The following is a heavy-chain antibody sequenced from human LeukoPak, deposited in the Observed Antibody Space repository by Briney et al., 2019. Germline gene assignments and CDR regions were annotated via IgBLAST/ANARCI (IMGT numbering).Heavy chain of an antibody. V-gene: IGHV3-49*04. D-gene: IGHD4-17*01. J-gene: IGHJ4*02. CDR2: IRTKPYGGAT. CDR1: GFTFGDYA. CDR3: TRDPYGDYARYFDF. Sequence: GGSLRLSCYTSGFTFGDYAMIWVRQAPGKGLEWVGFIRTKPYGGATQYASSVRGRFTISRDDSKSIAYLQMNSLKTEDTAIYFCTRDPYGDYARYFDFWGQGTLVTVSS.